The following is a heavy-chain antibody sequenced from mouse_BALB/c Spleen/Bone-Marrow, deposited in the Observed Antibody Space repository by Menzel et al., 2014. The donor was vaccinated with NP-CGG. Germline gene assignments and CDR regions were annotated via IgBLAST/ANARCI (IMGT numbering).Heavy chain of an antibody. V-gene: IGHV4-1*02. CDR3: AGLNYYGNLFV. Sequence: DVQLQESGGGLVQPGGSLKLSCAASGFDFSRFWMSWVRQAPGKGLEWIGEINPDSSTINYTPSLKDKFIISRDNAKNTLYLQMSKVRSEDTALYYCAGLNYYGNLFVWGAGTTVTVSS. CDR1: GFDFSRFW. D-gene: IGHD1-1*01. CDR2: INPDSSTI. J-gene: IGHJ1*01.